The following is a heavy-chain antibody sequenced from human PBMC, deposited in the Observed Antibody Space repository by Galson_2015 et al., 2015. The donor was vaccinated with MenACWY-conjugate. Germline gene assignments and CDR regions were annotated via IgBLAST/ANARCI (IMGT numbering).Heavy chain of an antibody. V-gene: IGHV6-1*01. Sequence: AISGDSVSSNSAAWTWIRQSPSRGLEWLGRTYYRSRWHNDYEVSVKSRITINPDTSRNQLSLQLSSVTPEDTAVYYCARGLTLTSVTINSYFDFWGRGTLVTVSS. CDR3: ARGLTLTSVTINSYFDF. D-gene: IGHD3-10*01. J-gene: IGHJ2*01. CDR2: TYYRSRWHN. CDR1: GDSVSSNSAA.